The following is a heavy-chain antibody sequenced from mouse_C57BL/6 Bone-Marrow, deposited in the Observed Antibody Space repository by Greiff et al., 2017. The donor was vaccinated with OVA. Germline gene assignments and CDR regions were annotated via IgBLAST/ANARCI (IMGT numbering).Heavy chain of an antibody. CDR3: ARRYGSSYGAWFAY. V-gene: IGHV1-80*01. D-gene: IGHD1-1*01. CDR2: IYPGDGDT. Sequence: QVQLKQSGAELVKPGASVKISCKASGYAFSSYWMNWVKQRPGKGLEWIGQIYPGDGDTNYNGKFKGKATLTADKSSSTAYMQLSSLTSEDSAVYFCARRYGSSYGAWFAYWGQGTLVTVSA. CDR1: GYAFSSYW. J-gene: IGHJ3*01.